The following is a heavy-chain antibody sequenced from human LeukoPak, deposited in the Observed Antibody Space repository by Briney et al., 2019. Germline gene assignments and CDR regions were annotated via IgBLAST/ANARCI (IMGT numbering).Heavy chain of an antibody. J-gene: IGHJ4*02. V-gene: IGHV3-7*03. CDR2: IKQDGSAK. CDR1: GFTFSRHW. D-gene: IGHD2/OR15-2a*01. Sequence: GGSLRLSCAASGFTFSRHWMYWVRQAPGKGLEWVANIKQDGSAKPYVDSVKGRFTISRDNAKNSLFLQMNSLRAEDTAVYYCARDLTVGTTISYYFDSWGQGTLVTVSS. CDR3: ARDLTVGTTISYYFDS.